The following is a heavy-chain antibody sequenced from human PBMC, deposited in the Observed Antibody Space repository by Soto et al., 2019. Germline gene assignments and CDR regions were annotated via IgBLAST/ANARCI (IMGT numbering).Heavy chain of an antibody. J-gene: IGHJ4*02. CDR3: VSSTYSADTSGYTRCFDY. V-gene: IGHV3-72*01. Sequence: PGGSLTVSPGASGRTFRDPDIGGVRQAPGNALEWVGRSRDKVQGYSTAYAASVKGRFTTSRDESKNSGYLQMNSLKTEDAAVYYCVSSTYSADTSGYTRCFDYWRQG. CDR2: SRDKVQGYST. D-gene: IGHD5-12*01. CDR1: GRTFRDPD.